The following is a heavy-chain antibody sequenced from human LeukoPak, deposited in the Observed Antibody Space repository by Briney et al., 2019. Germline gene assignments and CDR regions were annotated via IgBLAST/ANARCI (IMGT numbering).Heavy chain of an antibody. V-gene: IGHV4-38-2*02. Sequence: SETLSLTCTVSGYSISSGYYWGWIRQPPGTGLEWIGSIYHSGSTYYNPSLKSRDTISVDTSKNQFSLNLTSVTAADTAVYYCARAMSIAARLRTIFDYWGQGTLVTVSS. CDR2: IYHSGST. CDR3: ARAMSIAARLRTIFDY. CDR1: GYSISSGYY. D-gene: IGHD6-6*01. J-gene: IGHJ4*02.